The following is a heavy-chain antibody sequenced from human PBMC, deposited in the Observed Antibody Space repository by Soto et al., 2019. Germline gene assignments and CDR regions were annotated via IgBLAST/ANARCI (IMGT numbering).Heavy chain of an antibody. Sequence: EVQLVESGGGLVQPGGSLRLSCAASGFSVTYTYMSWIRQAPGKGLEWVSVIYSGGRTFYADCVRGRFTISRDEGKNTGYLQMHSLRPEDAAVYFCARSDCSSGSCPSWFDPWGQGTPVFVSS. CDR3: ARSDCSSGSCPSWFDP. D-gene: IGHD2-15*01. J-gene: IGHJ5*02. CDR1: GFSVTYTY. V-gene: IGHV3-66*01. CDR2: IYSGGRT.